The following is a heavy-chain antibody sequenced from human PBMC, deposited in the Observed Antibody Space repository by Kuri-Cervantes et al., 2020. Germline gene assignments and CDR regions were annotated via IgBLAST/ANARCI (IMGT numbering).Heavy chain of an antibody. J-gene: IGHJ4*02. CDR3: AKALTAVVVPAASDY. CDR1: GFTFSSYG. V-gene: IGHV3-30*18. Sequence: GGSLRLSCAASGFTFSSYGMHWVRQAPGKGLEWVAVISYDGSNKYYADSVKGRFTISRDNSKNTLYLQMNSLRAEGTAVYYCAKALTAVVVPAASDYWGQGTLVTVSS. D-gene: IGHD2-2*01. CDR2: ISYDGSNK.